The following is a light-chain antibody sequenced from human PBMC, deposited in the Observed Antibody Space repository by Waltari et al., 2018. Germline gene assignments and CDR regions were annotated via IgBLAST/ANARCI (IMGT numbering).Light chain of an antibody. CDR2: RND. Sequence: QAGLTQPPSVSKGLRQTATLTCTGNSNNVGNQGAAWLQHHHGHPPKLLSYRNDSRPSGISERLSASRSGNTASLTITGLQPEDEADYYCSAWDSSLSAWVFGGGTKLTVL. CDR1: SNNVGNQG. J-gene: IGLJ3*02. V-gene: IGLV10-54*01. CDR3: SAWDSSLSAWV.